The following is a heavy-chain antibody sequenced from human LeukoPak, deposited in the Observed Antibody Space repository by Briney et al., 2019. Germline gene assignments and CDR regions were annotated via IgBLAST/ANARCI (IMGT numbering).Heavy chain of an antibody. CDR3: AREGTGNRGFDS. CDR2: IDSESST. D-gene: IGHD3/OR15-3a*01. Sequence: GGSLRLSYAASGFTVSTNYMNWVRQAPGKGLEWVSVIDSESSTFYADSVKGRFTISRDNSKNTVYLQMSSLRADDTAVYYCAREGTGNRGFDSWGQGTQVTVSS. J-gene: IGHJ4*02. CDR1: GFTVSTNY. V-gene: IGHV3-53*05.